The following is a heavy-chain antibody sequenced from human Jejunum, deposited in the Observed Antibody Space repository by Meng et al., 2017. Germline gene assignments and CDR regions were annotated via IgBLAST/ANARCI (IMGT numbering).Heavy chain of an antibody. CDR3: ARGGNYYLDY. J-gene: IGHJ4*02. V-gene: IGHV3-74*01. CDR2: INVDGRTI. CDR1: GFGFSSSW. D-gene: IGHD1-1*01. Sequence: QRVESGGGLVQPWGSLRLACEGSGFGFSSSWRHWVRQTPGKGLVWVARINVDGRTISYADSLKGRFTVSRDNAKNTLYLQMNSLRAEDTAIYYCARGGNYYLDYWGQGTLVTVSS.